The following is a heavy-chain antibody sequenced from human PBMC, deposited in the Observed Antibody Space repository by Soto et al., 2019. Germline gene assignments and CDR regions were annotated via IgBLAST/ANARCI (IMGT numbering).Heavy chain of an antibody. V-gene: IGHV1-69*01. CDR2: IIPIFGTA. D-gene: IGHD6-19*01. CDR1: GGTFSSYA. Sequence: QVQLVQSGAEVKKPGSSVKVSCKASGGTFSSYAISWVRQAPGQGLEWMEGIIPIFGTANYAQKFQGRVTITADESTSTAYMELGSLRSEDTAVYYCAREFEGIAVAGSFRNYYYYGMDVWGQGTTVTVSS. CDR3: AREFEGIAVAGSFRNYYYYGMDV. J-gene: IGHJ6*02.